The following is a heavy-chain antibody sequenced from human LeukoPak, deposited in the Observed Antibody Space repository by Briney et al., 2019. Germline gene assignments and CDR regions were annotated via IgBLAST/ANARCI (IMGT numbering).Heavy chain of an antibody. CDR3: ASGPIRVGAPY. V-gene: IGHV1-2*02. CDR2: INPNSGGT. J-gene: IGHJ4*02. D-gene: IGHD1-26*01. CDR1: RYTSTGYY. Sequence: ASVKVSCKAPRYTSTGYYMNWVRQAPGQGLEWMGWINPNSGGTNYAQKFQGRVTMTRDTSISTAYMELSRLRSDDTAVYYCASGPIRVGAPYRGQGTLVTVSS.